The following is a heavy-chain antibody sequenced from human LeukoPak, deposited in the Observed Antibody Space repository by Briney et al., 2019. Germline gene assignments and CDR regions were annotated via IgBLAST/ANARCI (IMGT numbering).Heavy chain of an antibody. CDR2: IYPGDSDT. CDR1: GYSFTSYW. D-gene: IGHD1-7*01. CDR3: ARPHNWNFPPDY. V-gene: IGHV5-51*01. J-gene: IGHJ4*02. Sequence: GESLKISCKGSGYSFTSYWIGWVRQMPGKGLEWMGIIYPGDSDTRYSPPFQGQVTISADKSISIAYLQWSSLKASDSAMYYCARPHNWNFPPDYWGQGTLVTVSS.